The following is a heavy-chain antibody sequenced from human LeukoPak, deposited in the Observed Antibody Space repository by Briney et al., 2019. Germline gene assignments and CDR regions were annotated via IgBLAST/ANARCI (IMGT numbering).Heavy chain of an antibody. J-gene: IGHJ5*02. D-gene: IGHD2-2*01. CDR3: ARESGVVPAAPVGFDP. CDR2: IWYDGSNK. CDR1: GFTFSSYG. Sequence: GGSLRLSCAASGFTFSSYGMHWVRQAPGKGLEWVAVIWYDGSNKYYADSVKGRFTISRDNSKNTLYLQMNSLRAEDTAVYYCARESGVVPAAPVGFDPWGQGTLVTVSS. V-gene: IGHV3-33*01.